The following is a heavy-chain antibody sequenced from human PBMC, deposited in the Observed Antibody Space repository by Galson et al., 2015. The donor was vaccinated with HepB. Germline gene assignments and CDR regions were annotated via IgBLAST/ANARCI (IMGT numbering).Heavy chain of an antibody. CDR3: ARAKYLYSTFDY. CDR2: INPNSGGT. CDR1: GYTFTGYY. D-gene: IGHD5-18*01. Sequence: SVKVSCKASGYTFTGYYMHWVRQAPGQGLEWMGWINPNSGGTNYAQKFQDWATMTRDTSISTAYMELSRLRSDDTAVYFCARAKYLYSTFDYWGQGALVTVSS. J-gene: IGHJ4*02. V-gene: IGHV1-2*04.